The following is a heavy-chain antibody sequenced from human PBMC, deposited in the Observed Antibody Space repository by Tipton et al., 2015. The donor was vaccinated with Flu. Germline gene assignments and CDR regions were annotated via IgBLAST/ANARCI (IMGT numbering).Heavy chain of an antibody. CDR3: GRDRGSSGWSDY. CDR1: GGSISSSSYY. Sequence: TLSLTCTVSGGSISSSSYYWGWIRQPPGKGLEWIGSIYYSGSTYYNPSLKSRVAISVDTSKNQFALKLSSVTAADTAVYYCGRDRGSSGWSDYWGQGTLVTVSS. CDR2: IYYSGST. J-gene: IGHJ4*02. D-gene: IGHD6-19*01. V-gene: IGHV4-39*06.